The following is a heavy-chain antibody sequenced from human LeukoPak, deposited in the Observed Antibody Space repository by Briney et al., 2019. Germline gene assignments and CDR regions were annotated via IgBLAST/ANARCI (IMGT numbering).Heavy chain of an antibody. CDR3: ASIAARRVAMDV. D-gene: IGHD6-6*01. J-gene: IGHJ6*03. Sequence: SETLSLTCTVSGGSISSSSYYWGWIRQPPGKGLEWIGSIYYSGSTYYNPSLKSRVTISVDTSKNQFSLKLSSVTAADTAVYYCASIAARRVAMDVWGKGTTVTVSS. V-gene: IGHV4-39*01. CDR1: GGSISSSSYY. CDR2: IYYSGST.